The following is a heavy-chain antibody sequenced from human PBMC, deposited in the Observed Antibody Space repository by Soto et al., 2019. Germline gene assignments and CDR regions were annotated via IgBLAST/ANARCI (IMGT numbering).Heavy chain of an antibody. J-gene: IGHJ6*02. CDR3: ARSDNYGGDYYYGMDV. CDR1: GYSFTSYW. D-gene: IGHD4-17*01. V-gene: IGHV5-51*01. CDR2: IYPGDSDT. Sequence: GESLKISCKGSGYSFTSYWIGWVRQMPGKGLEWMGIIYPGDSDTRYSPSFQGQVTISADKSISTAYLQWSSLKASDTAMYYCARSDNYGGDYYYGMDVWGQGTTVTVSS.